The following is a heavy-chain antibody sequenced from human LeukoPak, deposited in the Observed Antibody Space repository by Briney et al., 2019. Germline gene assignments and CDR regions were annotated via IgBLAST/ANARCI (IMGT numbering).Heavy chain of an antibody. CDR3: ARDAYGYGVSGT. Sequence: SETLSLTCSVSGGSISSDYWSWIRQPPGKGLEWVGYMFHSGYTRYNPSLKSRVTISVGTSKYQFSLMLTSVTAADTAVYYCARDAYGYGVSGTWGQGTLVTVSS. CDR2: MFHSGYT. V-gene: IGHV4-59*01. J-gene: IGHJ5*02. D-gene: IGHD5-18*01. CDR1: GGSISSDY.